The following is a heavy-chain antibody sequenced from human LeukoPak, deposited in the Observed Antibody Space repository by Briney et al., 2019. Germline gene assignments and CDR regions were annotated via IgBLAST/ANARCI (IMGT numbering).Heavy chain of an antibody. D-gene: IGHD3-22*01. V-gene: IGHV1-18*01. CDR3: ARDGRYDSSGYPRY. Sequence: RASAKVSCKASRYTFTSYGISWVRHAPGQGLEWRGWISAYNGNTNYAQKLQGRVTMTTDTSTSTAYMELRSLRSDDTAVYYCARDGRYDSSGYPRYWGQGTLVTVSS. J-gene: IGHJ4*02. CDR2: ISAYNGNT. CDR1: RYTFTSYG.